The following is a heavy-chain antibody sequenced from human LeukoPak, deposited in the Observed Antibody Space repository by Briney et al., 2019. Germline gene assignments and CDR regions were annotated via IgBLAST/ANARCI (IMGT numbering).Heavy chain of an antibody. Sequence: GGSLRLSCAASGFTFSNYWMSWFRQAPGKGLEWVANIKQDGSEKYYVDSVKGRFTVSRDNAQNSLYLQMNSVRGEDTAVYYCARDLGIDRFDCWGQGSLVTVSS. CDR2: IKQDGSEK. D-gene: IGHD1-26*01. V-gene: IGHV3-7*01. CDR3: ARDLGIDRFDC. CDR1: GFTFSNYW. J-gene: IGHJ4*02.